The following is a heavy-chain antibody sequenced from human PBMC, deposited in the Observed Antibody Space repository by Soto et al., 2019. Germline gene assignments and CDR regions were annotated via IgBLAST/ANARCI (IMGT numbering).Heavy chain of an antibody. CDR2: INHSGST. CDR3: ATVYHYDSSGNTTHFQH. CDR1: GGSFSGYY. J-gene: IGHJ1*01. V-gene: IGHV4-34*01. D-gene: IGHD3-22*01. Sequence: SSETLSLTCAVYGGSFSGYYWSWIRQPPGKGLEWIGEINHSGSTNYNPSLKSRVTISVDTSKNQFSLKLSSVTAADTAVYYCATVYHYDSSGNTTHFQHWGQGTLVTVSS.